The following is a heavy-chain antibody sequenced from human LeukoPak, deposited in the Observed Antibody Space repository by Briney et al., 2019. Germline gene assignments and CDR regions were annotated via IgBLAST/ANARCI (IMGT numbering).Heavy chain of an antibody. J-gene: IGHJ3*02. V-gene: IGHV4-34*01. Sequence: SETLSLTCAVYGGSFSGYYWSWIRQPPGKGLEWIGEINHSGSTNYNPSLKSRVTISVDTSKNQFSLKLSSVTAADTAAYYCARGESDYDFWSGYSHDAFDIWGQGTMVTVSS. CDR1: GGSFSGYY. D-gene: IGHD3-3*01. CDR3: ARGESDYDFWSGYSHDAFDI. CDR2: INHSGST.